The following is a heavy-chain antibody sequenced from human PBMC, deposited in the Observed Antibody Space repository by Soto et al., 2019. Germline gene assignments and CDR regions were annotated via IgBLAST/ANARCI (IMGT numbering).Heavy chain of an antibody. J-gene: IGHJ4*02. V-gene: IGHV3-30*18. CDR1: GFSFMAYS. CDR3: AKLGFDSSGASSVFDY. Sequence: QVQLVESGGGVVQPGRSLRLSCAASGFSFMAYSMHWVRQAPGKGLEWVALISCDGSRKFYADSVKGRVTISRDNSKITLDMQVNRVRPEDTAVYYCAKLGFDSSGASSVFDYWGQGSLVTVSS. D-gene: IGHD3-22*01. CDR2: ISCDGSRK.